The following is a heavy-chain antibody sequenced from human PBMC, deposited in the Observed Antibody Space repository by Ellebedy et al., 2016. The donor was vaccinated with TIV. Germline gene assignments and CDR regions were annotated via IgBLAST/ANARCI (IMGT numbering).Heavy chain of an antibody. CDR1: GGSISSYSYY. J-gene: IGHJ3*02. CDR3: ARLWYSTTSRVFDT. V-gene: IGHV4-39*07. Sequence: MPSETLSLTCTVSGGSISSYSYYWGWIRQPPGKGLEWIGTIHYSGSTYYNASLMSRVTISVDTSKNHFSLKLNSVTAADTAVYYCARLWYSTTSRVFDTWGQGTMVTVSS. D-gene: IGHD6-13*01. CDR2: IHYSGST.